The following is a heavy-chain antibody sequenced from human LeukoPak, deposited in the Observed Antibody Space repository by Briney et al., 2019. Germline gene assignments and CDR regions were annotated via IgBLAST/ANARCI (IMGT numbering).Heavy chain of an antibody. Sequence: GGSLRLSCAGSGFSLNSYWMHWVRQAPGKGLEWVSGIKTDGSITTYADSVRGRFTISRDNDKNTLYLQMNSLRAEDTAVYYCARDPRISTVLTPFDYWGQGTLSPSPQ. D-gene: IGHD4-17*01. CDR1: GFSLNSYW. V-gene: IGHV3-74*01. CDR3: ARDPRISTVLTPFDY. CDR2: IKTDGSIT. J-gene: IGHJ4*02.